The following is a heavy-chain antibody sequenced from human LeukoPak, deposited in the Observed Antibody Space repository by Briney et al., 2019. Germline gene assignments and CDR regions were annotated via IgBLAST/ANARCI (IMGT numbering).Heavy chain of an antibody. CDR3: ARSSYGSGGPYYMDV. Sequence: SETLSLTCTVSGATVNSYHWTWIRQHPGKGLEWIGYIYYSGSTYYNPSLKSRVTISVDTSKNQFSLKLSSVTAADTAVYYCARSSYGSGGPYYMDVWGKGITVTVSS. J-gene: IGHJ6*03. D-gene: IGHD3-10*01. CDR2: IYYSGST. CDR1: GATVNSYH. V-gene: IGHV4-59*06.